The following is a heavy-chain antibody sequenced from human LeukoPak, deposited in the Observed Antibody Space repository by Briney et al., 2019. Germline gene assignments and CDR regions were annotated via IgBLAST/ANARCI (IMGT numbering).Heavy chain of an antibody. Sequence: GGSLRLSCAASGFTFSSYEMNWVRQAPGKGLEWVSYISSSGSTIYYADSVKGRFTISRDNAKNSLYLQMNSLRAEDTAAYYCARSYGGTYYLDYWGQGTLVTVSS. CDR3: ARSYGGTYYLDY. D-gene: IGHD4-23*01. CDR2: ISSSGSTI. V-gene: IGHV3-48*03. CDR1: GFTFSSYE. J-gene: IGHJ4*02.